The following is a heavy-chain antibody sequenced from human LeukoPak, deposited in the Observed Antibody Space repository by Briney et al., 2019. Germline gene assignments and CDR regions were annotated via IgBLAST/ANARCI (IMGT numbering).Heavy chain of an antibody. D-gene: IGHD5-24*01. V-gene: IGHV3-23*01. CDR2: ISGSGDST. CDR3: ARGEDGYNWGDV. CDR1: IFTFNNYA. Sequence: TGGSLRLSCAASIFTFNNYAMNWVCQAPGKGLKWVSSISGSGDSTYYADSVKGRFTISRDNSKNTVYLQMNSLRAEDTAVYYCARGEDGYNWGDVWGQGTTVTVSS. J-gene: IGHJ6*02.